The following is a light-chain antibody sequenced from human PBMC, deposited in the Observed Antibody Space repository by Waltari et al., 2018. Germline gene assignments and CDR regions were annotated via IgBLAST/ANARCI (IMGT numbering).Light chain of an antibody. CDR1: TSDVGGYDY. V-gene: IGLV2-11*01. CDR2: DVS. J-gene: IGLJ3*02. Sequence: QSALTQPRSVSGSPGQSVTISCTGTTSDVGGYDYVSWYQHHPGKAPKLMINDVSDRPPGVPDHFFGSKSGTTASLTVSGLQAEDEADYYCCSFAGPYTWVFGGGTKLTVL. CDR3: CSFAGPYTWV.